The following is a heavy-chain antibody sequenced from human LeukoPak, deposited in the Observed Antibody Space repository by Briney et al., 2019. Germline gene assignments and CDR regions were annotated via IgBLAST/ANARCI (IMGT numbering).Heavy chain of an antibody. CDR2: INPNSGGT. CDR3: ARGVPIAVAGSIGY. J-gene: IGHJ4*02. V-gene: IGHV1-2*02. D-gene: IGHD6-19*01. Sequence: ASVKVSCKASGYTFTGYYMHWVRQAPGQGLEWMGWINPNSGGTNYARKFQGRVTMTRDTSISTAYMELSRLRSDDTAVYYCARGVPIAVAGSIGYWGQGTLVTVSS. CDR1: GYTFTGYY.